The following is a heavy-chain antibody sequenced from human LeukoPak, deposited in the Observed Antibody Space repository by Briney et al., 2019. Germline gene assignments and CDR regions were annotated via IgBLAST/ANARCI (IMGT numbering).Heavy chain of an antibody. CDR3: ARDQRYRVLGA. D-gene: IGHD3-16*01. Sequence: GGSLRLSCAASGFTFSDYYMSWIRHAPRQGLEWVSYISSSVSTIYYADSVKGRFTISRDNAKNSLYLQMNSLRAEDTAVYYCARDQRYRVLGAWGRGTLVTVSS. CDR1: GFTFSDYY. J-gene: IGHJ5*02. CDR2: ISSSVSTI. V-gene: IGHV3-11*01.